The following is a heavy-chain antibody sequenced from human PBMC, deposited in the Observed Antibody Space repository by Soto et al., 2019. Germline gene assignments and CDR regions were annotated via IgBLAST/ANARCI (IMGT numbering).Heavy chain of an antibody. Sequence: VQLFESGGGVVQPGKSLRLSCAAAGFIFRSYGVHWVRQAPGKGLEWVAVISHDGSNAYYADAVNGRFTISRDNAKNTVYLQMNSLRAEDTAVYYCAKQGIEVAGTDYFDYWGQGALVTVAS. D-gene: IGHD6-19*01. V-gene: IGHV3-30*18. CDR1: GFIFRSYG. CDR2: ISHDGSNA. J-gene: IGHJ4*02. CDR3: AKQGIEVAGTDYFDY.